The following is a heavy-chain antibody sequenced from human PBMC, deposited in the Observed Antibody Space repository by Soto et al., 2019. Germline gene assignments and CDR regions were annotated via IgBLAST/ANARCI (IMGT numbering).Heavy chain of an antibody. V-gene: IGHV1-69*06. Sequence: QVQLVQSGAEVKKPGSSVKVSCEASGGTVSTYGFSWVRQAPGQGLEWMGEIIPLFGTANYARKFQGRVTITADKSTSTAYMELSRLRSEDTAVYYCASEARQMATTFFDYWGQGTLVTVSS. D-gene: IGHD5-12*01. J-gene: IGHJ4*02. CDR3: ASEARQMATTFFDY. CDR2: IIPLFGTA. CDR1: GGTVSTYG.